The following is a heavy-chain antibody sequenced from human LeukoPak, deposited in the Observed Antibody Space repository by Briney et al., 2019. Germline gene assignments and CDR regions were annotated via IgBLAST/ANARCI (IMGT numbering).Heavy chain of an antibody. Sequence: ASVKVSCKASGYNFLNYGISWVRQAPGQGPEWMGWISGKTGNINYAQKFQARATMTRDTSTSTAYMELRSLRSDDTAVYFCARRFLNSHPIYYYMDVWAKGTTVIVSS. D-gene: IGHD2-21*01. CDR1: GYNFLNYG. V-gene: IGHV1-18*01. J-gene: IGHJ6*03. CDR3: ARRFLNSHPIYYYMDV. CDR2: ISGKTGNI.